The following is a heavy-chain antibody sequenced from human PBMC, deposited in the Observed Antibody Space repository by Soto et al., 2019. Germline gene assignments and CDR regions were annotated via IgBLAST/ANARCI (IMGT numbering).Heavy chain of an antibody. V-gene: IGHV3-7*05. CDR3: PRAPPPQPPGMRYFDY. CDR2: IKQDGSGK. CDR1: GFTFNNYW. J-gene: IGHJ4*02. Sequence: GGSLRLSCAASGFTFNNYWMSWVRQAPGKGPEWVANIKQDGSGKYYVDSVKGRFTISRDNAKNSLSLQMNSLRAEDTAVYYCPRAPPPQPPGMRYFDYWGQGTLVTYSS. D-gene: IGHD2-2*01.